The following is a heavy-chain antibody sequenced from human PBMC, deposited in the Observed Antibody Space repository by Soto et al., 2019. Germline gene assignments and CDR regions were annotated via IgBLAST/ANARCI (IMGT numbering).Heavy chain of an antibody. CDR2: IYYSGST. D-gene: IGHD3-9*01. V-gene: IGHV4-31*03. Sequence: SETLSLTCTVSGGSISSGGYYWSWIRQHPGKGLEWIGYIYYSGSTYYNPSLKSRVTISVDTSKNQFSLKLSSVTAADTAVYYCARDYLYYDILTGYPVYYFDYWGQGTLVTVSS. CDR3: ARDYLYYDILTGYPVYYFDY. J-gene: IGHJ4*02. CDR1: GGSISSGGYY.